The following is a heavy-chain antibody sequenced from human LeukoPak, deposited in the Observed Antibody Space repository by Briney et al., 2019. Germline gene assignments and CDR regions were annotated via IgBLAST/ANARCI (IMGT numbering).Heavy chain of an antibody. J-gene: IGHJ4*02. CDR2: LTSGGSS. V-gene: IGHV3-23*01. CDR3: AKGLGSGSYYNVFDY. D-gene: IGHD3-10*01. Sequence: GGSLRLSCAASEFTFSNYAMSWFRQAPGKGLEWVSSLTSGGSSYYADSVKGRFTISRDNSRNTLYLQMNSLRAEDTAVYYCAKGLGSGSYYNVFDYWGQGTLVTVSS. CDR1: EFTFSNYA.